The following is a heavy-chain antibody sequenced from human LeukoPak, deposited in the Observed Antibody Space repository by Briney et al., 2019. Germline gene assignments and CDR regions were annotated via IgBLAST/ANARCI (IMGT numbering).Heavy chain of an antibody. CDR2: INTDGRSDGSST. CDR1: GFTFSNYW. V-gene: IGHV3-74*01. D-gene: IGHD3-10*01. J-gene: IGHJ6*03. Sequence: GGSLRLSCAASGFTFSNYWMHWVRQAPGKGLVWVSRINTDGRSDGSSTSYADAVKGRFTISRDNAKNTLYLQMNSLRAEDTAVYYCARRDNYYGSGSYFYMDVWGKGTTVTVSS. CDR3: ARRDNYYGSGSYFYMDV.